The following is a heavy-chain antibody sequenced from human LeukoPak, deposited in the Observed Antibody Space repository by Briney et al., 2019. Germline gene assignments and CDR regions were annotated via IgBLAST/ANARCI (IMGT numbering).Heavy chain of an antibody. CDR2: INSDGSST. D-gene: IGHD5-24*01. CDR3: ARDGDDYNYFDW. V-gene: IGHV3-74*01. J-gene: IGHJ4*02. Sequence: PGGSLRLSCAASGFTFSSSWMHWVRQPPGKGLVWVSRINSDGSSTTYADSVKGRFTISRDNAKNTLYLQMNSLRAEDTALYYCARDGDDYNYFDWWGQGALVTVSS. CDR1: GFTFSSSW.